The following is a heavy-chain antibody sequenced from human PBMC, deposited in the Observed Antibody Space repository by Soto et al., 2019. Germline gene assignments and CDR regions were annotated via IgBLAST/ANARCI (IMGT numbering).Heavy chain of an antibody. CDR2: IWYDGSHQ. CDR1: GFTFVKYD. CDR3: ARLGDHHSLDW. V-gene: IGHV3-33*01. D-gene: IGHD2-21*01. J-gene: IGHJ3*01. Sequence: QVQLLESGGGVVKPGTSLRLSCAASGFTFVKYDMHWVRQAPGKGLEWVAVIWYDGSHQYSADSVKGRFTISRDNTENTVDLQMNSLGVADTAVYFCARLGDHHSLDWWGQGTMVIVSS.